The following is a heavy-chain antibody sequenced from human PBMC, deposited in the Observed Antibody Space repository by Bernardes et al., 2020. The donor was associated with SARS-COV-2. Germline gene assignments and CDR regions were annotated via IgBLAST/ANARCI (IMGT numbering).Heavy chain of an antibody. CDR2: ISHNGAST. D-gene: IGHD6-13*01. J-gene: IGHJ4*02. CDR1: GFTFSDYA. CDR3: VPRPESGVAASGLTY. Sequence: GSLRLSCVASGFTFSDYAMTWFRQAPGKGLEWVSTISHNGASTYYGDSVKGRFTISRDNSKNRLYLQMSGLRAEDTAIYYCVPRPESGVAASGLTYWGQGTLVTVSS. V-gene: IGHV3-23*01.